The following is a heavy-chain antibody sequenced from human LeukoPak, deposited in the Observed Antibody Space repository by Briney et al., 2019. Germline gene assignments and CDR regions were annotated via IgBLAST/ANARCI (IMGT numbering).Heavy chain of an antibody. D-gene: IGHD6-13*01. CDR1: GFTFDDYA. CDR3: AKDAGTEYSSRIDY. Sequence: PGGSLRLSCAASGFTFDDYAMHWVRQAPGKGLEWVSGISWNSGSIGYADSVKGRFTISRDNAKNSLYLQMNSLRAEDTALYYCAKDAGTEYSSRIDYWGQGTLVTVSS. V-gene: IGHV3-9*01. CDR2: ISWNSGSI. J-gene: IGHJ4*02.